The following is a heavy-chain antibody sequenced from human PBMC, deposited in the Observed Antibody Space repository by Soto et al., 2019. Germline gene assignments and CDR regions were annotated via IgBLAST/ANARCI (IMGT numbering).Heavy chain of an antibody. V-gene: IGHV3-43D*04. D-gene: IGHD2-15*01. CDR3: AKDTAPVAAAYYYYYGMDV. CDR1: GFTFDYYG. CDR2: ISLDGGST. J-gene: IGHJ6*02. Sequence: PGGSRRRSWAASGFTFDYYGMHWVRQAPGKGLEWVSLISLDGGSTYYADSVKGRFTTSRDNSKNSLYLQMNSLRAEDTALYYCAKDTAPVAAAYYYYYGMDVWGQGTTVTVSS.